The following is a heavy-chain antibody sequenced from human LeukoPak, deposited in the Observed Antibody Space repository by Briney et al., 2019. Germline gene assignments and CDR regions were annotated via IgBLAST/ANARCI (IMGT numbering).Heavy chain of an antibody. J-gene: IGHJ4*02. CDR2: FDPEDGET. Sequence: SAVNVSCKVSGYTLTELSMHWVRQAPGKGLEWMGGFDPEDGETIYAQKFQGRVTMTEDTSTDTAYMELSSLRSEDTAVYYCATGLRGGSYFYYFDYWGQGTLVTVSS. CDR3: ATGLRGGSYFYYFDY. CDR1: GYTLTELS. D-gene: IGHD1-26*01. V-gene: IGHV1-24*01.